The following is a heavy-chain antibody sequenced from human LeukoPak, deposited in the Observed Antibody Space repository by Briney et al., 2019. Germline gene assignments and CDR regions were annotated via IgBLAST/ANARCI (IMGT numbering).Heavy chain of an antibody. Sequence: GASVKVSCKASGYTFTGYYMHWVRQAPGQGLEWMGWINPNSGGTNYAQKFQGRVTMTRDTSISTAYMELSRLRSDDTAVYYCARGDGQLADYYYYYMDVWGKGTTVTVSS. D-gene: IGHD6-6*01. CDR1: GYTFTGYY. CDR3: ARGDGQLADYYYYYMDV. CDR2: INPNSGGT. V-gene: IGHV1-2*02. J-gene: IGHJ6*03.